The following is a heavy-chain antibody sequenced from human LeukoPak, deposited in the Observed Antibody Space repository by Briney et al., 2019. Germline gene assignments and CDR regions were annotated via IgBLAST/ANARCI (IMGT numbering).Heavy chain of an antibody. CDR2: IYYSGST. Sequence: PSETLSLTCTVSGGSISSSSYYWGWIRQPPGKGLEWLGSIYYSGSTYHNPSLKSQVTISVDASKNQISLKLSSVTAADTAVYYCASKITVTIDYWGQGTLVTVSS. D-gene: IGHD4-17*01. CDR1: GGSISSSSYY. CDR3: ASKITVTIDY. J-gene: IGHJ4*02. V-gene: IGHV4-39*01.